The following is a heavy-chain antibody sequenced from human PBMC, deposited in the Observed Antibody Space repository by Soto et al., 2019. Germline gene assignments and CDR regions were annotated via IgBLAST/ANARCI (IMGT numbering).Heavy chain of an antibody. Sequence: GGSLRLSCAASGFTFSSYWMHWVRQAPGKGLVWVSRINSDGSSTSYADSVKGRFTISRDNAKNTLYLQMNSLRAEDMAVYYCARGGVYYGSGSYYNRLSEWFLDYYYYYMDVWGKGTTVTVSS. CDR1: GFTFSSYW. CDR3: ARGGVYYGSGSYYNRLSEWFLDYYYYYMDV. V-gene: IGHV3-74*01. CDR2: INSDGSST. D-gene: IGHD3-10*01. J-gene: IGHJ6*03.